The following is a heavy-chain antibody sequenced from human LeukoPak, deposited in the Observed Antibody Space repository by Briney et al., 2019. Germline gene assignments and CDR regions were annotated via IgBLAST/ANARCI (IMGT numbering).Heavy chain of an antibody. V-gene: IGHV4-4*07. Sequence: SETLSLTCTVSGGSISSYYWSWIRQPAGKGLEWIGRIYTSGSTNYNPSLKSRVTMSVDTSKNQFSLKLSSVTAADTAVYYCARWYCSGGSCYLDPWGQGTLVTVSS. CDR3: ARWYCSGGSCYLDP. CDR2: IYTSGST. CDR1: GGSISSYY. D-gene: IGHD2-15*01. J-gene: IGHJ5*02.